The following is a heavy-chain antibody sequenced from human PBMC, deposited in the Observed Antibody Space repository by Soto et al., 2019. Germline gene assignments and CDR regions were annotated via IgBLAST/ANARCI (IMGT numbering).Heavy chain of an antibody. CDR2: IYYSGST. CDR3: ARRLVGSSWYAWFDP. V-gene: IGHV4-59*08. J-gene: IGHJ5*02. Sequence: SETLSLTCTVSGGSISGYYWSWIRQPPGKGLEWIGDIYYSGSTNYNPSLKSRVTISVDTSKNQFSLNLTSVTAADTAVYYCARRLVGSSWYAWFDPWGQGNLVTVSS. CDR1: GGSISGYY. D-gene: IGHD6-13*01.